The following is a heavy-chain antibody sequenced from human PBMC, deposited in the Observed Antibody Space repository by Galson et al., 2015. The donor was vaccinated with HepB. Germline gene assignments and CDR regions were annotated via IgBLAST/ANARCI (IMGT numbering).Heavy chain of an antibody. CDR1: GYTFTSYG. Sequence: SVKVSCKASGYTFTSYGISWVRQAPGQGLEWMGWIGAYNGNTNYAQKLQGRVTMTTDTSTSTAYMELRSLRSDDTAVYYCARLPMDYYGSGSYRNDYWGQGTLVTVSS. J-gene: IGHJ4*02. D-gene: IGHD3-10*01. CDR3: ARLPMDYYGSGSYRNDY. V-gene: IGHV1-18*01. CDR2: IGAYNGNT.